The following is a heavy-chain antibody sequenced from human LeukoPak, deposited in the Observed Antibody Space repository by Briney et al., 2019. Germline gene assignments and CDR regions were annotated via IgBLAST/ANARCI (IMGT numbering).Heavy chain of an antibody. CDR3: AKDSKRWKTYYYASGSYHFDY. J-gene: IGHJ4*02. CDR1: GFTFSSYG. Sequence: GGSLRLSCAASGFTFSSYGMHWVRQAPGKGLEWVAFIRFDGSNKYYADSVKGRFTISRDNSKNTLYLQMNSLRPEDTAVYYCAKDSKRWKTYYYASGSYHFDYGGQGTLVTVSS. D-gene: IGHD3-10*01. CDR2: IRFDGSNK. V-gene: IGHV3-30*02.